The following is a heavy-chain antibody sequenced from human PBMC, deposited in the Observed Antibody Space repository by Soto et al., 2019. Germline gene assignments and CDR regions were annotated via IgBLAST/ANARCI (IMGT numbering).Heavy chain of an antibody. CDR2: ISGSGGST. CDR3: AKDPMAGLKLYYFDY. Sequence: GSLRLSCAASGFTFSSYAMSWVRQAPGKGLEWVSAISGSGGSTYYADSVKGRFTISRDNSKNTLYLQMNSLRAEDTAVYYCAKDPMAGLKLYYFDYWGQGTLVTVSS. V-gene: IGHV3-23*01. CDR1: GFTFSSYA. D-gene: IGHD2-15*01. J-gene: IGHJ4*02.